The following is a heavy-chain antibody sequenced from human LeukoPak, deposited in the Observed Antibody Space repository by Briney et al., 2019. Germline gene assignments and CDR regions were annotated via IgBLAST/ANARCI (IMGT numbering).Heavy chain of an antibody. J-gene: IGHJ4*02. CDR2: IYYSGTT. Sequence: PSETLSLTCTVSGGSISSGGYYWSWIRQHPGKGLEWIRYIYYSGTTYYNPSLKSRVTISVDTSKNQFSLKLSSVTAADTAVYYCAALDTAMGYFDYWGRGTLVTVSS. D-gene: IGHD5-18*01. CDR3: AALDTAMGYFDY. CDR1: GGSISSGGYY. V-gene: IGHV4-31*03.